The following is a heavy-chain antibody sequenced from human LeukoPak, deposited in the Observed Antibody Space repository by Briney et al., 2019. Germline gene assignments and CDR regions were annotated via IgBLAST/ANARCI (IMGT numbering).Heavy chain of an antibody. CDR1: GDSISSGGYY. D-gene: IGHD3-10*01. J-gene: IGHJ5*02. CDR3: ARGGRYYYGNWFDP. CDR2: IYYSGST. V-gene: IGHV4-31*03. Sequence: SQTLSLTCTDSGDSISSGGYYWSWIRQHPGKGLEWIGYIYYSGSTYYNPSLKSRVTISVDTSKNQFSLKLSSVTAADTAVYYCARGGRYYYGNWFDPWGQGTLVTVSS.